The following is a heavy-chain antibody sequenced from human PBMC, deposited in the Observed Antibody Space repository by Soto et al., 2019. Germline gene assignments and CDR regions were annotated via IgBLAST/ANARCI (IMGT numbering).Heavy chain of an antibody. CDR3: ARAYYYDSSGPYYFDY. D-gene: IGHD3-22*01. CDR1: GGSISSSSYY. CDR2: IYYSGST. J-gene: IGHJ4*02. V-gene: IGHV4-39*01. Sequence: QLQLQESGPGLVKPSETLSLTCTVSGGSISSSSYYWGWIRQPPGKGLEWIGSIYYSGSTYCNPSLKSRVTISVDTSKNQFTLKMSSVTAAYTAVYYCARAYYYDSSGPYYFDYWGQGTLVTVSS.